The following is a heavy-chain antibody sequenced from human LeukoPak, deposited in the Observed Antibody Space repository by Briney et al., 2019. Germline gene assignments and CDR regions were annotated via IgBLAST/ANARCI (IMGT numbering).Heavy chain of an antibody. J-gene: IGHJ3*02. V-gene: IGHV3-64*02. CDR3: ARGRLVPSRSAAFDI. D-gene: IGHD6-6*01. CDR1: GFTFSSYA. CDR2: ISSNGGST. Sequence: GGSLRLSCAASGFTFSSYAMHWVRQAPGKGLEYVSAISSNGGSTYYADSVKGRFTISRDNSKNTLYLQMGSLRAEDMAVYYCARGRLVPSRSAAFDIWGQGTMVTVSS.